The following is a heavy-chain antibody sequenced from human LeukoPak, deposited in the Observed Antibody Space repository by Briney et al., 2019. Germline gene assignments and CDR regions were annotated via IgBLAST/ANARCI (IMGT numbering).Heavy chain of an antibody. CDR1: GGTFSSYA. V-gene: IGHV1-69*05. CDR3: ARTENWNRRFYYYYGMDV. J-gene: IGHJ6*02. Sequence: ASVKVSCKASGGTFSSYAISWVRQAPGQGLEWMGGIIPIFGTASYAQKFQGRVTMTRGTSTSTVYMELSSLRSEDTAVYYCARTENWNRRFYYYYGMDVWGQGTTVTVSS. CDR2: IIPIFGTA. D-gene: IGHD1-1*01.